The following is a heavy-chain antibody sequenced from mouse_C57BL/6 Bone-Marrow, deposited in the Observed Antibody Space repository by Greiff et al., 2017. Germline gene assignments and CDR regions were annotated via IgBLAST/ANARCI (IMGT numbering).Heavy chain of an antibody. CDR2: IWSGGST. Sequence: VKLVESGPGLVQPSQSLSITCTVSGFSLTSYGVHWVRQSPGKGLEWLGVIWSGGSTDSNAAFISRLSISKDNSKSQVFFKMNSLQADDTAIYYCARNWRDYYAMDYWGQGTSVTVSS. CDR1: GFSLTSYG. J-gene: IGHJ4*01. V-gene: IGHV2-2*01. CDR3: ARNWRDYYAMDY.